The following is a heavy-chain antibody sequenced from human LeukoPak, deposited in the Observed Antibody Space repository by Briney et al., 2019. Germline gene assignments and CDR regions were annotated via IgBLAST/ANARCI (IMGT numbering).Heavy chain of an antibody. Sequence: QPGGSLRLSCAASGLTFDDYAMHWVRQAPGKGLEWVSGISWNSGSIGYADSVKGRFTISRDNAKNSLYLQMTSLRAEDTALYYCAKDIKGGYYYGMDVWGQGTTVTVSS. CDR1: GLTFDDYA. D-gene: IGHD3-16*01. V-gene: IGHV3-9*01. CDR3: AKDIKGGYYYGMDV. CDR2: ISWNSGSI. J-gene: IGHJ6*02.